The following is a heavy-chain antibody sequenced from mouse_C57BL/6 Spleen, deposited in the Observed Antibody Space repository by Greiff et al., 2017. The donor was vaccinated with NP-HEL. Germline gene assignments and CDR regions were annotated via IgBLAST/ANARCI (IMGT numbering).Heavy chain of an antibody. D-gene: IGHD1-1*01. J-gene: IGHJ2*01. Sequence: VHVKQSGPELVKPGASVKIPCKASGYTFTDYNMDWVKQSHGKSLEWIGDINPNNGGTIYNQKFKGKATLTVDKSSSTAYMELRSLTSEDTAVYYCARWGYYGSSPYFDYWGQGTTLTVSS. CDR1: GYTFTDYN. CDR2: INPNNGGT. CDR3: ARWGYYGSSPYFDY. V-gene: IGHV1-18*01.